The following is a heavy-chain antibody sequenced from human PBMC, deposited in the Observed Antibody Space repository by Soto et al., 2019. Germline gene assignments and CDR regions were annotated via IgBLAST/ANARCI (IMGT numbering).Heavy chain of an antibody. V-gene: IGHV3-9*01. CDR3: AKDIDYGGKVL. Sequence: GGSLRLSCAASGFTFDDYAMHWVRQAPGKGLEWVSGISWNSGSIGYADSVKGRFTISRDNAKNSLYLQMNSLRAEDTALYYCAKDIDYGGKVLWGRGTLVTVS. D-gene: IGHD4-17*01. CDR2: ISWNSGSI. CDR1: GFTFDDYA. J-gene: IGHJ2*01.